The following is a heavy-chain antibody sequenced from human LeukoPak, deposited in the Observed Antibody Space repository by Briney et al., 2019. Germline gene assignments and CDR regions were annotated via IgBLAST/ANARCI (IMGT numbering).Heavy chain of an antibody. CDR2: IIPILGIA. D-gene: IGHD3-9*01. CDR3: ASERYYDILTGYSQSGGYYYYGMDV. V-gene: IGHV1-69*04. CDR1: GGTFSSYA. J-gene: IGHJ6*02. Sequence: SVKVSCKASGGTFSSYAISWVRQAPGQGLEWMGRIIPILGIANYAQKFQGRVTITADKSTSTAYVELSSLRSEDTAVYYCASERYYDILTGYSQSGGYYYYGMDVWGQGTLVTVSS.